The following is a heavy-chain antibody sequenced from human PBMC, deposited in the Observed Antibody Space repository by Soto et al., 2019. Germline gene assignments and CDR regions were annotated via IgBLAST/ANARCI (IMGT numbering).Heavy chain of an antibody. CDR3: TADHHDNADLP. V-gene: IGHV3-15*07. J-gene: IGHJ5*02. D-gene: IGHD4-17*01. Sequence: EVQLVEYGGGLVKPGVSLRRSCAVSGFTFSNAWMNWVRQAPGSGLEWVGRIKSKTHGGTIDYAAPVKGRFTISRDDSKNTLYLQMIRLKTEDTAVYYCTADHHDNADLPWGQGTLVTVSS. CDR1: GFTFSNAW. CDR2: IKSKTHGGTI.